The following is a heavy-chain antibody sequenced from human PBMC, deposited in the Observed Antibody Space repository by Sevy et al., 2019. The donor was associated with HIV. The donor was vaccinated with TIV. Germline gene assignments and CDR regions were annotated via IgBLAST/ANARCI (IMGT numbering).Heavy chain of an antibody. CDR1: GFTFTSYY. Sequence: GGSLRLSCVASGFTFTSYYMHWVRQAPGKGLEWVSSITSGGDYIKYADSMKGRITISRDNAKNSLYLQVNSLRAEDTAVYYCGREGYGSGNYPFDYWGRGTLVTVSS. CDR3: GREGYGSGNYPFDY. V-gene: IGHV3-21*01. J-gene: IGHJ4*02. CDR2: ITSGGDYI. D-gene: IGHD3-10*01.